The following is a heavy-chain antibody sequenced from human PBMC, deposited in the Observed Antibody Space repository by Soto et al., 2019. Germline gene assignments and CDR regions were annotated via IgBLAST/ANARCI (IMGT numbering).Heavy chain of an antibody. J-gene: IGHJ6*02. CDR3: ARGRAGLYCSSTSCYYYYGMDV. CDR2: IIPIFGTA. D-gene: IGHD2-2*01. Sequence: SVKVSCKASGGTFSSYAISWVRQAPGQGLEWMGGIIPIFGTANYAQKFQGRVTITADESTSTAYMELSSLGSEDTAVYYCARGRAGLYCSSTSCYYYYGMDVWGQGTTVTVSS. V-gene: IGHV1-69*13. CDR1: GGTFSSYA.